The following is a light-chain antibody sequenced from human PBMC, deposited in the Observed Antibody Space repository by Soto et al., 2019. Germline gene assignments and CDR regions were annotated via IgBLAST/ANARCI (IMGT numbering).Light chain of an antibody. CDR3: QQRSKWPIT. V-gene: IGKV3-11*01. J-gene: IGKJ5*01. CDR1: QSVTKY. CDR2: DAS. Sequence: EIVLTQSPATLSLSPGESATLSCRASQSVTKYLVWYQQKPGQAPRLLIYDASNRATGIPARFSGSGSGTDFTLTISSLEPEDFAVYYCQQRSKWPITFGQGTRLEIK.